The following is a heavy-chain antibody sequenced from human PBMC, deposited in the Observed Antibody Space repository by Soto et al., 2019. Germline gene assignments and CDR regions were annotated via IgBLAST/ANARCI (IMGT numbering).Heavy chain of an antibody. J-gene: IGHJ6*02. CDR3: ARDKWRPTRGVPQLHYYGLDV. D-gene: IGHD5-18*01. CDR2: VHFYNGKT. Sequence: QGLLVQSEAEVKKPGASVRVSCKATDYSFISNGISWVRKAPGQGLEWLGWVHFYNGKTAYEQNNQGRVTMTADTSATAADVELRSLRSDDTGVYYWARDKWRPTRGVPQLHYYGLDVWGQGTTVTVSS. CDR1: DYSFISNG. V-gene: IGHV1-18*04.